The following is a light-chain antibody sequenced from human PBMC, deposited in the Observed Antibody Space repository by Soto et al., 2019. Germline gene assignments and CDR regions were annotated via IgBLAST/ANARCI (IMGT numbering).Light chain of an antibody. CDR3: SSYTTSYFYV. Sequence: QSVLTQPASVSGSPGQSITISCTGSGREIGAYDYVSWYQQHPGKAPKLIIYGVKNRPPGVSNRFSASKSAFTASLTISGPQPEDEADDYCSSYTTSYFYVFGPATKVTVL. CDR2: GVK. CDR1: GREIGAYDY. V-gene: IGLV2-14*01. J-gene: IGLJ1*01.